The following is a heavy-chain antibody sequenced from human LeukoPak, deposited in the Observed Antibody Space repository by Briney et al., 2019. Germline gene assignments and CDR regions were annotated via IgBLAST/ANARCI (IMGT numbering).Heavy chain of an antibody. V-gene: IGHV3-23*01. Sequence: GGSLRLSCAASGFTFSSYAMSWVRQAPGKGLEWVSDISGSGGSTFYADSVKGRFNISRDNSKNTLYLQINSLRVADTAVSSCAKDRVPGGGVSYYFDHWGQGTLVTVSS. CDR3: AKDRVPGGGVSYYFDH. CDR2: ISGSGGST. D-gene: IGHD3-16*01. CDR1: GFTFSSYA. J-gene: IGHJ4*02.